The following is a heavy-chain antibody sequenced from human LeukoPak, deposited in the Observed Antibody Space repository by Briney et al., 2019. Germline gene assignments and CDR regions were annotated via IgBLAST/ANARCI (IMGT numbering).Heavy chain of an antibody. CDR2: ISSSGSTI. V-gene: IGHV3-11*01. CDR3: ARVIAAAGRLFDP. CDR1: GFTFSDYY. D-gene: IGHD6-13*01. Sequence: GGSLSLYCAASGFTFSDYYMSWLRQAPGQGLEWVSYISSSGSTIYYADSVKGRFTISRDNAKNSLYLQMNSLRAEGTAVYYCARVIAAAGRLFDPWGQGTLVTVSS. J-gene: IGHJ5*02.